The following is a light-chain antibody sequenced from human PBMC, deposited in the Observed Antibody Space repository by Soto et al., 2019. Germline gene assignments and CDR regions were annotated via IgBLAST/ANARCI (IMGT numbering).Light chain of an antibody. Sequence: ETVMTQSPATLSVSPGERVTLSCRASQSVSSKLAWYQQKPGQAPRLLTYGASTGATGIPARFSGSGSGTEFTLTISSLQSEDFAVYYCQQYNNWPWTFGQGTKVEIE. J-gene: IGKJ1*01. V-gene: IGKV3-15*01. CDR3: QQYNNWPWT. CDR2: GAS. CDR1: QSVSSK.